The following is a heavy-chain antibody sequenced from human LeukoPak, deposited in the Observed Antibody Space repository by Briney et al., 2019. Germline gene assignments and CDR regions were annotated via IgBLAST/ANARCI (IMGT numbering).Heavy chain of an antibody. J-gene: IGHJ4*02. Sequence: SEXXSLTCNVSGGSISSGSYYWSWHRQRAGKGVEWIGRIYTSGSNNDNPSLKRRVTISVETTKKQYTQKKRAISAAETAVYYCARNPYYYDSSGFIDYWGQGTLVTVSS. V-gene: IGHV4-61*02. CDR1: GGSISSGSYY. D-gene: IGHD3-22*01. CDR2: IYTSGSN. CDR3: ARNPYYYDSSGFIDY.